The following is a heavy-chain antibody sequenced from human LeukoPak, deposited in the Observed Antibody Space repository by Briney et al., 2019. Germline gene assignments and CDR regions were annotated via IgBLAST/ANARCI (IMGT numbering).Heavy chain of an antibody. D-gene: IGHD2-15*01. CDR2: INPNSGGT. CDR3: ARDRCSGGSCSPADWFDP. J-gene: IGHJ5*02. CDR1: GYTFTGYY. V-gene: IGHV1-2*02. Sequence: ASVKVSCKASGYTFTGYYMHWVRRAPGQGLEWMGWINPNSGGTNYAQKFQGRVTMTRDTSISTAYMELSRLRSDDTAVYYCARDRCSGGSCSPADWFDPWGQGTLVTVSS.